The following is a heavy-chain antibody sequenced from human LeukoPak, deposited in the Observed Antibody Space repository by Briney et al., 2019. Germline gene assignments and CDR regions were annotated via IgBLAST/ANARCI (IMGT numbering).Heavy chain of an antibody. Sequence: GRSLRLSCAASGFTFSSYAIHWVRQAPGKGLEWVALISYDGSSKYYADSVKGRFTVSRDNSKNTLYLQVSSLRTEDTAVYYCARGGSGSYYYYHYYMDVWVRGTTVSVCS. D-gene: IGHD1-26*01. V-gene: IGHV3-30*04. J-gene: IGHJ6*03. CDR1: GFTFSSYA. CDR2: ISYDGSSK. CDR3: ARGGSGSYYYYHYYMDV.